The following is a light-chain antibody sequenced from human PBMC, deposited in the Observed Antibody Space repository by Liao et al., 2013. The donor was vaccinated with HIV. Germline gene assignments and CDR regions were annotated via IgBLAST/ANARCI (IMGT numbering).Light chain of an antibody. V-gene: IGLV3-1*01. Sequence: SYDLTQPPSVSVFSGQTASISCSGDNLGEKSASWYQQRPGQSPVLVIYQDNKRPSGIPERFSGSNYGNTATLTISGTQAMDEADHYCQAWDSSTAYVFGTGTKVTVL. CDR2: QDN. CDR3: QAWDSSTAYV. J-gene: IGLJ1*01. CDR1: NLGEKS.